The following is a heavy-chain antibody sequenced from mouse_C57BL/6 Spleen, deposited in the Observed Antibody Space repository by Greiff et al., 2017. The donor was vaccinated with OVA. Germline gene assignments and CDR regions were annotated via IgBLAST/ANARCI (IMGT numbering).Heavy chain of an antibody. CDR3: ARDSKYEAY. CDR2: IDPSDSYT. J-gene: IGHJ3*01. D-gene: IGHD2-5*01. CDR1: GYTFTSYW. Sequence: VQLQQPGAELVKPGASVKLSCKASGYTFTSYWMQWVKQRPGQGLEWIGEIDPSDSYTNYNQKFKGKATLTVDTSSSTAYMQLSSLTSEDSAVYYCARDSKYEAYWGQGTLVTVSA. V-gene: IGHV1-50*01.